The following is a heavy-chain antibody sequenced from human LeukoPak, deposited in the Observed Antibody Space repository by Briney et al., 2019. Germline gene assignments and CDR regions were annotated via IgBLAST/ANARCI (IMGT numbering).Heavy chain of an antibody. CDR3: ARRPLRYDSSGYYRSGFDY. D-gene: IGHD3-22*01. Sequence: SETLSLTCTVSGGSISSSSYYWGWIRQPPGKGLEWIGSIYYSGSTYYNPSLKSRVTISVDTSKNQFSLKLSPVTAADTAVYYCARRPLRYDSSGYYRSGFDYWGQGTLVTVSS. CDR1: GGSISSSSYY. J-gene: IGHJ4*02. V-gene: IGHV4-39*01. CDR2: IYYSGST.